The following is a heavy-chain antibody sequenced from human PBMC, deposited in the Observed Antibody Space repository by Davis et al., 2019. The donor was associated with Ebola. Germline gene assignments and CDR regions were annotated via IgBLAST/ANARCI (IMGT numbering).Heavy chain of an antibody. Sequence: GESLKISCAASGFTVSSNHMSWVRQAPGKGLEWVSIIYSGGSTYYADSVKVRFTISRDNSKNTLYLQMNSLGGEDTAVYYCVRDPALVVTGGGWFFGLWGRGTLVTVSS. D-gene: IGHD2-21*02. CDR1: GFTVSSNH. V-gene: IGHV3-53*01. J-gene: IGHJ2*01. CDR3: VRDPALVVTGGGWFFGL. CDR2: IYSGGST.